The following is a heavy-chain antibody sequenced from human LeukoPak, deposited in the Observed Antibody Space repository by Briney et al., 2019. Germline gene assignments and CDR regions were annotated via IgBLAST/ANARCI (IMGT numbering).Heavy chain of an antibody. CDR1: GFTFSSYW. V-gene: IGHV3-74*01. CDR2: IKTDGSN. D-gene: IGHD3-10*01. Sequence: GGSLRLSCAASGFTFSSYWMHWVRQAPGKGLVWVSRIKTDGSNYYADSVKGRFTISRDNAKNSLYLQMNSLRAEDTALYYCAKDPDVGELADYWGQGTLVTVSS. J-gene: IGHJ4*02. CDR3: AKDPDVGELADY.